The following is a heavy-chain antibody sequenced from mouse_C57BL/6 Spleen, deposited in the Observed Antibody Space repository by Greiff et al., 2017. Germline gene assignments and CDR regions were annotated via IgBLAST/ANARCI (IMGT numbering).Heavy chain of an antibody. D-gene: IGHD1-1*01. J-gene: IGHJ3*01. V-gene: IGHV5-9*01. CDR2: ISGGGGNT. Sequence: EVHLVESGGGLVKPGGSLKLSCAASGFTFSSYTMSWVRQTPEKRLEWVATISGGGGNTYYPDSVKGRFTISRDNAKNTLYLQMSSLRSEDTALYYCASPYYGSSYGWFAYWGQGTLVTVSA. CDR1: GFTFSSYT. CDR3: ASPYYGSSYGWFAY.